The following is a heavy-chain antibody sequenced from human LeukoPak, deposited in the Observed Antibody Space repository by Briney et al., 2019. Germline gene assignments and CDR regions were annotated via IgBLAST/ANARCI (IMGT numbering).Heavy chain of an antibody. CDR3: ATYTHWVAGDV. Sequence: GGSLRLSCVASGFTFSNYWMHWVRQAPGKGLEWVANMNQDGSEKDYVDSVKGRFTISRDNARNSLYLQMGSLRAEDTAVYYCATYTHWVAGDVWGQGTTVTVSS. D-gene: IGHD3-16*01. CDR2: MNQDGSEK. J-gene: IGHJ6*02. CDR1: GFTFSNYW. V-gene: IGHV3-7*01.